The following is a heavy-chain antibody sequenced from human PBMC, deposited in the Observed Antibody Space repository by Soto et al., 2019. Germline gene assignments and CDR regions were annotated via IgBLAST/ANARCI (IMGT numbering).Heavy chain of an antibody. V-gene: IGHV4-31*03. CDR1: GGSISSGGYY. Sequence: QVQLQESGPGLVKPSQTLSLTCTVSGGSISSGGYYWSWIRQHPGKGLEWIGYIYYRGSTYYNPSRKSRVTISVDTSKKQFSLKLSSVTAADTAVYYCARVSRSYDFLTGYSPGYFDYWGQGTLVTVSS. J-gene: IGHJ4*02. CDR3: ARVSRSYDFLTGYSPGYFDY. D-gene: IGHD3-9*01. CDR2: IYYRGST.